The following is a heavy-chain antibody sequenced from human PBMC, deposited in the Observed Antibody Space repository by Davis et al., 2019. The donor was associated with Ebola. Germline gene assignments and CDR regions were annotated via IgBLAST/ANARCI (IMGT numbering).Heavy chain of an antibody. CDR3: ARVDYDFWSGYNWFDP. D-gene: IGHD3-3*01. Sequence: SETLSLTCTVSGGSISSYYWSWIRQPPGKGLEWIGYIYYSGSTHYNPSLKSRVTISVDTSKNQFSLKLSSVTAADTAVYYCARVDYDFWSGYNWFDPWGQGTLVTVSS. J-gene: IGHJ5*02. CDR1: GGSISSYY. V-gene: IGHV4-59*01. CDR2: IYYSGST.